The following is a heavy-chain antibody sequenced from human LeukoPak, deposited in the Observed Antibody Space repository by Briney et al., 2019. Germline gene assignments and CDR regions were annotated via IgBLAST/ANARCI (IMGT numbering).Heavy chain of an antibody. J-gene: IGHJ6*02. V-gene: IGHV3-21*01. CDR3: ARDEPASYCSGASCRTYAMDV. D-gene: IGHD2-15*01. Sequence: GGSLRLSCAASGFTFSSSSISWVRQAPGKGLEWVSSISISGSYTYYAGSVKGRFTISRDNVKNSLSLQMNTLRPEDTAVYYCARDEPASYCSGASCRTYAMDVWGQGTTVTVSS. CDR2: ISISGSYT. CDR1: GFTFSSSS.